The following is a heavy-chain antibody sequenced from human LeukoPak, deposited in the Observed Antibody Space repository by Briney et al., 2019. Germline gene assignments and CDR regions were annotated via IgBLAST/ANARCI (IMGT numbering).Heavy chain of an antibody. J-gene: IGHJ4*02. V-gene: IGHV3-13*04. D-gene: IGHD6-19*01. Sequence: PGGSLRLSCAASGFTFSSYDMHWVRQATGKGLEWVSAIGASGTDTYYPGSAKGRFTISRENAKNSLYLQMNNLRAGDTPVYYCAREARGSGWQNFDSWGQGTLVTVSS. CDR2: IGASGTDT. CDR1: GFTFSSYD. CDR3: AREARGSGWQNFDS.